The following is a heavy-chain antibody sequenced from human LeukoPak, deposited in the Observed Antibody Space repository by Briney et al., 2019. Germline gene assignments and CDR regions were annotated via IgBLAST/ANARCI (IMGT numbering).Heavy chain of an antibody. D-gene: IGHD1-26*01. CDR3: AKDGGRWDFDY. V-gene: IGHV1-46*01. Sequence: GASVKVSCKSPGYTFPNCHFHWVRQAPGLGLQWMGIISPNGDSTTYAQKFQGRLTMTRDTSTNTDYMELTNLRSEDTAVYYCAKDGGRWDFDYWGQGTLVTVSS. CDR2: ISPNGDST. CDR1: GYTFPNCH. J-gene: IGHJ4*02.